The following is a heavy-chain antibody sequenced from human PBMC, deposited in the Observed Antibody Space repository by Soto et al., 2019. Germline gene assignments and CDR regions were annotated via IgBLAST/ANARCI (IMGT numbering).Heavy chain of an antibody. CDR2: INHSGST. CDR3: ARVPYSSGWYVGAFDI. D-gene: IGHD6-19*01. CDR1: GGSFSGYY. J-gene: IGHJ3*02. Sequence: PXGTLSLTCAVYGGSFSGYYWSWIRQPAGKGLEWIGEINHSGSTNYNPSLKSRVTISVDTSKNQFSLKLSSVTAADTAVYYCARVPYSSGWYVGAFDIWGQGTMVTVSS. V-gene: IGHV4-34*01.